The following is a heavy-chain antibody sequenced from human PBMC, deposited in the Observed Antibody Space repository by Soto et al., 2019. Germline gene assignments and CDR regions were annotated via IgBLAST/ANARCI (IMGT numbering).Heavy chain of an antibody. CDR3: ASCYGSGSHYDAFDI. V-gene: IGHV1-46*03. CDR1: GYTFTSYY. CDR2: INPSGGST. D-gene: IGHD3-10*01. J-gene: IGHJ3*02. Sequence: QVQLVQSGAEVKKPGASVKVSCKASGYTFTSYYMHWVRQAPGQGLEWMGIINPSGGSTSYAQKFQGRVTMTRDTSTSTVYMELSSLRSEDTAVYYCASCYGSGSHYDAFDIWGQGTMVTVSS.